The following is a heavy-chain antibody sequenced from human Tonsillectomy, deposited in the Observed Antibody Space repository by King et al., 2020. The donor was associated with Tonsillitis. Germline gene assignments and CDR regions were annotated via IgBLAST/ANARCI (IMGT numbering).Heavy chain of an antibody. CDR3: ARLAGRPVNYHSMDV. CDR1: GYTFTGYY. D-gene: IGHD6-6*01. CDR2: INPNSGGT. J-gene: IGHJ6*02. V-gene: IGHV1-2*06. Sequence: VQLVESGAEVKKPGASVKVSCKASGYTFTGYYLHWVRQAPGQGLEWMGRINPNSGGTNYAQKFQGRVTMTRDTSISTAYMELSRLRSDDTAVYYCARLAGRPVNYHSMDVWGQGTTVTVSS.